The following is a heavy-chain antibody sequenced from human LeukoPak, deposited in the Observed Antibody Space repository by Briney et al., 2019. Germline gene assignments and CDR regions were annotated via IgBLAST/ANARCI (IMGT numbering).Heavy chain of an antibody. Sequence: PGGSLRLSCAASGFTFSSYAMSWVRQAPGKGLEWVSAISGSGGSTYYADSVKGRFTISRDNSKNTLYLQMNSLRAEDTAVYYCAKAYDFWRGYYYYGMDVWGQGTTVPVSS. V-gene: IGHV3-23*01. CDR1: GFTFSSYA. CDR2: ISGSGGST. D-gene: IGHD3-3*01. CDR3: AKAYDFWRGYYYYGMDV. J-gene: IGHJ6*02.